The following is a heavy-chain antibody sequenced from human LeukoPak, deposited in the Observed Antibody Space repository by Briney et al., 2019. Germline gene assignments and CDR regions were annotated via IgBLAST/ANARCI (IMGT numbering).Heavy chain of an antibody. V-gene: IGHV3-33*08. CDR1: GNYW. Sequence: GGSLRLSCAASGNYWMHWVRQAPGKGLEWVAVIWYDGSNKYYADSVKGRFTISRDNSKNTLYLQMNSLRAEDTAVYYCARGGFRVVVPAAIPEDWGQGTLVTVSS. CDR3: ARGGFRVVVPAAIPED. J-gene: IGHJ4*02. D-gene: IGHD2-2*02. CDR2: IWYDGSNK.